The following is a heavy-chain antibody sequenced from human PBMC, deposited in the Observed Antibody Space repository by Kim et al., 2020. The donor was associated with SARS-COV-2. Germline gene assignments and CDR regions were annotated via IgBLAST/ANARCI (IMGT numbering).Heavy chain of an antibody. D-gene: IGHD6-19*01. CDR1: GGSISSYY. CDR2: IYYSGST. CDR3: ARVAGLVWFDP. Sequence: SETLSLTCTVSGGSISSYYWSWIRQPPGKGLEWIGYIYYSGSTNYNPSLKSRVTISVDTSKNQFSLKLSSVTAADTAVYYCARVAGLVWFDPWGQGTLVTVSS. J-gene: IGHJ5*02. V-gene: IGHV4-59*13.